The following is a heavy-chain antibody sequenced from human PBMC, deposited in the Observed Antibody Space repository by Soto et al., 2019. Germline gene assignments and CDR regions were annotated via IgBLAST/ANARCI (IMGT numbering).Heavy chain of an antibody. CDR3: ARAQLRFLEGLDY. J-gene: IGHJ4*02. Sequence: GGSLRLSCAASGFTFSSYGMHWVRQAPGKGLEWVAVIWYDGSNKYYADSVKGRFTISRDNSKNTLYLQMNSLRAEDTAVYYCARAQLRFLEGLDYWGQGTLVTVSS. V-gene: IGHV3-33*01. CDR1: GFTFSSYG. CDR2: IWYDGSNK. D-gene: IGHD3-3*01.